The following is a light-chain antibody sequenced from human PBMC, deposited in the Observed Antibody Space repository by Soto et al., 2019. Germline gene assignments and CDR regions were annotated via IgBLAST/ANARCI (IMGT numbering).Light chain of an antibody. Sequence: DIQMTQSPSSLSASVGDRVTITCRTSQDISNYLAWYQQKPGKVPKLLIYAASTLQSGVPSLFSGGGSGTDFSLTISSLQPEDVATYYCQKYNSAPKTFGGGTKVEIQ. CDR2: AAS. CDR1: QDISNY. CDR3: QKYNSAPKT. V-gene: IGKV1-27*01. J-gene: IGKJ4*01.